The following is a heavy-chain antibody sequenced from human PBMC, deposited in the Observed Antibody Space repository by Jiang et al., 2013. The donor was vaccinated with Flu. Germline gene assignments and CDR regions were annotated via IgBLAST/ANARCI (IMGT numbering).Heavy chain of an antibody. D-gene: IGHD6-19*01. J-gene: IGHJ4*02. CDR3: ARDLRYSSGSSFDY. Sequence: APGQGLEWMGWINTTLGTNVCQGFTGRFVFSMDTSVSTAYLQINSLKAEDTAVYYCARDLRYSSGSSFDYWGQGTLVTVSS. V-gene: IGHV7-4-1*02. CDR2: INTTLGT.